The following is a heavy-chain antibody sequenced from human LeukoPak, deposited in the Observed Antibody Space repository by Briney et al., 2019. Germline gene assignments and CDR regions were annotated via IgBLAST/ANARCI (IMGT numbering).Heavy chain of an antibody. Sequence: GGSLRLSCTVSGFTVSSNYMSWVRQAPGKGLEWVSIIYSGGSTFYADSVKGRFTISRDNSKNTLYLQMNSLRVEDTAVYYCARDAGGRTQREGWFDPWGQGTLVTVSS. CDR1: GFTVSSNY. CDR2: IYSGGST. CDR3: ARDAGGRTQREGWFDP. J-gene: IGHJ5*02. D-gene: IGHD1-26*01. V-gene: IGHV3-53*01.